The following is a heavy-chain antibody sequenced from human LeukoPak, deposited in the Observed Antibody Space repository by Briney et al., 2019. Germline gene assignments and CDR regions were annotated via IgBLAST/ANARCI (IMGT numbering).Heavy chain of an antibody. CDR1: GYTFTSYY. J-gene: IGHJ4*02. D-gene: IGHD5-18*01. CDR2: INPSGGST. CDR3: ARAQLSFDY. Sequence: GASVKVSCKASGYTFTSYYMHWVRQAPGQGLEWMGIINPSGGSTSYAQKFQGRVTMTRDTSISTAYMELSRLRSDDTAVYYCARAQLSFDYWGQGTLVTVSS. V-gene: IGHV1-46*01.